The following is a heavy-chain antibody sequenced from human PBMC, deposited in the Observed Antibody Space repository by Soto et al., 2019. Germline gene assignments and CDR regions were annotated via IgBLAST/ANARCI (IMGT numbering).Heavy chain of an antibody. D-gene: IGHD3-16*02. CDR1: GFTFSSYA. Sequence: QVQLVESGGGVVQPGRSLRLSCAASGFTFSSYAMHWVRQAPGKGLEWVAVISYDGSNKYYADSVKGRFTISRDNSKNTLYLQMNSRRAEDTAVYYCARDLIRSHDYVWGSYRYALRGFDPWGQGTLVTVSS. V-gene: IGHV3-30-3*01. CDR2: ISYDGSNK. CDR3: ARDLIRSHDYVWGSYRYALRGFDP. J-gene: IGHJ5*02.